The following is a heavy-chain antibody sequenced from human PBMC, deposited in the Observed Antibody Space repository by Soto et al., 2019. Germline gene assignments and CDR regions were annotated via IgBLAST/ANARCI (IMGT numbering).Heavy chain of an antibody. CDR2: ISGSGGST. CDR3: AKTIYGVVGGTDEYFKH. J-gene: IGHJ1*01. CDR1: GFTFSSYA. V-gene: IGHV3-23*01. Sequence: GGSLRLSCAASGFTFSSYAMSWVRQAPGKGLEWVSAISGSGGSTYYADSVKGRFTISRDNSKNTLYLQMNSLRAEDKAVYYCAKTIYGVVGGTDEYFKHWGQGTLVTVSS. D-gene: IGHD6-19*01.